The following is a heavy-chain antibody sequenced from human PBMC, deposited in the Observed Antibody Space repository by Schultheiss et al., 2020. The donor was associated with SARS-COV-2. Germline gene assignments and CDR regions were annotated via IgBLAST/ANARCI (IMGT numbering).Heavy chain of an antibody. CDR1: GFTVSSNY. Sequence: GGSLRLSCAASGFTVSSNYMSWVRQAPGKGLEWVSVIYSGGSTYYADSVKGRFTISRDNAKNSLYLQMNSLRAEDTAVYYCARDLGIWFGESAWGQGTLVTVSS. CDR3: ARDLGIWFGESA. D-gene: IGHD3-10*01. CDR2: IYSGGST. J-gene: IGHJ5*02. V-gene: IGHV3-53*01.